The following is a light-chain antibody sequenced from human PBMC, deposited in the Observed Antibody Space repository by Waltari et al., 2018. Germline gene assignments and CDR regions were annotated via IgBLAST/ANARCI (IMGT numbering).Light chain of an antibody. J-gene: IGLJ3*02. CDR2: KGS. Sequence: QTVVTQAPSFSVSPGGAVTLPCALTSCPVSTTSYTTWYQPTPGQPPRTLVYKGSSRSSGVPDRFSGSILGNKAALTITGAQADDESNYYCSLYMGSGIWVFGGGTKLTVL. CDR3: SLYMGSGIWV. CDR1: SCPVSTTSY. V-gene: IGLV8-61*01.